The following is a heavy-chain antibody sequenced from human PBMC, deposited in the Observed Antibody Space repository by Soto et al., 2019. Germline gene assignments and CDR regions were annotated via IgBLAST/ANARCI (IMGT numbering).Heavy chain of an antibody. CDR3: ARDCSGGSCYSFPAFDI. J-gene: IGHJ3*02. Sequence: ASVKVSCKASGYTFTSYAMHWVRQAPGQRLEWMGWINAGNGNTKYSQKFQGRVTITRDTSASTAYMELSSLRSEDTAVYYCARDCSGGSCYSFPAFDIWGQGTMVTVSS. V-gene: IGHV1-3*01. D-gene: IGHD2-15*01. CDR1: GYTFTSYA. CDR2: INAGNGNT.